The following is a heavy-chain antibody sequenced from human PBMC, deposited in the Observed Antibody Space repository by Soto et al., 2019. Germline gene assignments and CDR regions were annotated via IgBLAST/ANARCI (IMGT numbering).Heavy chain of an antibody. CDR1: GYTFYTSG. Sequence: QVQLVQSEPEAKKPGASVKGSCKTFGYTFYTSGISWGRQAPGRGLEWLGWIKVYNGNANYAQNLQGRVTLTTDTSTNIAYTELRSLRHDVTAGDFGASVCYYRSGSYCIYFACWGQGTLVTLSS. CDR3: ASVCYYRSGSYCIYFAC. D-gene: IGHD3-10*01. CDR2: IKVYNGNA. J-gene: IGHJ4*02. V-gene: IGHV1-18*01.